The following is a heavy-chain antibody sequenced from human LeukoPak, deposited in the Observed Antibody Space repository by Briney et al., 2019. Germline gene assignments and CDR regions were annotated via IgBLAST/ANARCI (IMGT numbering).Heavy chain of an antibody. Sequence: VASVKVSCKASGYTFTSYDINWMRQAPGQGLEWVGWMNPNSGNTGYAQTFQGKLTMTRNTSIKTAYMELSILRSEDTAVYYCARRFYDNLTGHTWYDYWGQGTLVTVSS. CDR2: MNPNSGNT. D-gene: IGHD3-9*01. V-gene: IGHV1-8*01. CDR1: GYTFTSYD. J-gene: IGHJ4*02. CDR3: ARRFYDNLTGHTWYDY.